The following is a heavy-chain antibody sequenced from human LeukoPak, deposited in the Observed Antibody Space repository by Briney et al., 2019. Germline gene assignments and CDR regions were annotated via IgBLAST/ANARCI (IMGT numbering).Heavy chain of an antibody. J-gene: IGHJ6*03. CDR1: GGTFSSYA. D-gene: IGHD1-20*01. CDR3: ARDTGMGAITGPADPQYYYMDV. CDR2: IIPIFGTA. Sequence: SVKVSCKASGGTFSSYAISWVRQAPGQGLEWMGGIIPIFGTANYAQKFQGRVTITTDESTSTAYMEMSSLRSEDTAVYYCARDTGMGAITGPADPQYYYMDVWGKGTTVTVSS. V-gene: IGHV1-69*05.